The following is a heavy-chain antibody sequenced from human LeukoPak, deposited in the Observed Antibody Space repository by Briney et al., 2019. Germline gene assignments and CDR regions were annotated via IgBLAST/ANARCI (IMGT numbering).Heavy chain of an antibody. Sequence: ASVKVSCKASGYTFTSYGISWVRQVPGQGLEWMGWISAYNGNTNYAQKLQGRVTMTTDTSTSTAYMELRSLRSDDTAVYYCARDIPGYYDFWSGIAPFDYWGQGTLVTVSS. V-gene: IGHV1-18*01. J-gene: IGHJ4*02. CDR2: ISAYNGNT. CDR1: GYTFTSYG. D-gene: IGHD3-3*01. CDR3: ARDIPGYYDFWSGIAPFDY.